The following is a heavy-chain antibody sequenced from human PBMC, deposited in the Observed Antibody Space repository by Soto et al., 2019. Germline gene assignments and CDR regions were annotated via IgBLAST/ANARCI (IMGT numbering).Heavy chain of an antibody. J-gene: IGHJ6*02. CDR1: GGAINSTVYY. Sequence: SETLSLTCTVSGGAINSTVYYWGWIRQPPGKGLEWIGSSNYGGPTYYSPPLQSRVTISLDTAKNHFSLNLRSVTAADTAVYYCARHGAYSTSVYYYYGMDVWGQGTTVTVSS. CDR2: SNYGGPT. CDR3: ARHGAYSTSVYYYYGMDV. V-gene: IGHV4-39*01. D-gene: IGHD6-13*01.